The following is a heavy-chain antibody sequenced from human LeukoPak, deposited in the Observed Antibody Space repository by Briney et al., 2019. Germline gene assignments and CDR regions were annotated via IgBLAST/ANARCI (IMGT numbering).Heavy chain of an antibody. CDR3: AKDPAFRLGRVGIDY. D-gene: IGHD7-27*01. CDR1: GFTFSTYS. J-gene: IGHJ4*02. CDR2: ISSTSITT. V-gene: IGHV3-48*04. Sequence: GGSLRLSCAASGFTFSTYSMNWVRQAPGKGLEWLSYISSTSITTYYADSVKGRFTISRDNAKNSLYLQMNGLRAEDTAVYYCAKDPAFRLGRVGIDYWGQGTLVTVSS.